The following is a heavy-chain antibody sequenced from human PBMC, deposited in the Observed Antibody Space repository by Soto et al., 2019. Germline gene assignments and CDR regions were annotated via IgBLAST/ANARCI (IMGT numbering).Heavy chain of an antibody. J-gene: IGHJ6*02. CDR3: ARQGSNGAYYYYGMDV. V-gene: IGHV5-51*01. CDR1: GYRFSSYW. Sequence: LKISCKGSGYRFSSYWIAWVRQMPGKGLEWMGIIYPGDSDTRYSPSFEGQVTISADKSNSTAYLQWSSLKASDTAMYYCARQGSNGAYYYYGMDVWGQGTTVTVSS. D-gene: IGHD3-16*01. CDR2: IYPGDSDT.